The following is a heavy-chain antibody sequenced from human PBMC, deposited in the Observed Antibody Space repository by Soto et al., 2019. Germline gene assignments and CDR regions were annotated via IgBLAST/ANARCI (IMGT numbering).Heavy chain of an antibody. D-gene: IGHD6-19*01. Sequence: EVQLVESGGGLVKPGGSLRLSCAASGFTFSNAWMNWVLQAPGKGLELVGRIKSKTDGGTTDDAAPVNGRFTISRDDSKNTLYLQMNSLKTDDPAVYYCTTETVAGNLFDYWGQGTLVTVSS. V-gene: IGHV3-15*07. CDR1: GFTFSNAW. J-gene: IGHJ4*02. CDR2: IKSKTDGGTT. CDR3: TTETVAGNLFDY.